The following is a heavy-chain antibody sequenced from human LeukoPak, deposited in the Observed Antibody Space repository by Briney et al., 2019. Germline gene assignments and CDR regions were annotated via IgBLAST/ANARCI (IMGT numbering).Heavy chain of an antibody. CDR1: GGSISSSSYY. CDR3: ARERITMIVVATYYYYYGMDV. Sequence: SETLSLTCTVSGGSISSSSYYWGWIRQPPGKGLEWIGSIYYSGSTYYNPSLKSRVTISVDTSKNQFSLKLSSVTAADTAVYYCARERITMIVVATYYYYYGMDVWGQGTTVTVSS. D-gene: IGHD3-22*01. CDR2: IYYSGST. V-gene: IGHV4-39*02. J-gene: IGHJ6*02.